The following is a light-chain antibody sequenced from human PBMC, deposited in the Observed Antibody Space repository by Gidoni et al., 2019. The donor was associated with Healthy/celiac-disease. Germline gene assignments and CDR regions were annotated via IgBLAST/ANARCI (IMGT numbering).Light chain of an antibody. CDR1: QSISSW. J-gene: IGKJ1*01. Sequence: DIQMTQSPSTLSASVGDRVTITCRASQSISSWLAWYQQKPGKAPKLLIYDASSLESGVPSRFSGSGSGTEFTLTISSLQPDVFATYFFQQYTSYPWTFGQGTKVEIK. CDR3: QQYTSYPWT. CDR2: DAS. V-gene: IGKV1-5*01.